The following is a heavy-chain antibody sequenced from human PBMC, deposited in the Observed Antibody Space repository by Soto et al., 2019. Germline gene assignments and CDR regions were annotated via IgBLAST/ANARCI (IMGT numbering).Heavy chain of an antibody. D-gene: IGHD6-13*01. CDR1: GFTFSSYW. CDR3: ARQPKLGNWFDP. V-gene: IGHV3-74*01. Sequence: GGSLRLSCAASGFTFSSYWMHWVRQAPGKGLVWVSRINSDGSSTSYADSVKGRFTISRDNAKNTLYLQMNSLRAEDTAVYYCARQPKLGNWFDPWGQGTLVTVPQ. J-gene: IGHJ5*02. CDR2: INSDGSST.